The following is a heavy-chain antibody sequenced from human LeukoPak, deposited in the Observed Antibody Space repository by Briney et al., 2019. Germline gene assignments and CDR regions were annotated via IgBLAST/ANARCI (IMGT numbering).Heavy chain of an antibody. Sequence: GGSLRLSCAASGFTFSSYAMSWARQAPGKGLECVSAIRRGVGSTYYADSVKGRFTISRDNSKNTLYLQMNNLRADDTAVYYCAKKGQADDNGKPDWGQGTLVTVSS. CDR3: AKKGQADDNGKPD. V-gene: IGHV3-23*01. CDR2: IRRGVGST. CDR1: GFTFSSYA. D-gene: IGHD1-1*01. J-gene: IGHJ4*02.